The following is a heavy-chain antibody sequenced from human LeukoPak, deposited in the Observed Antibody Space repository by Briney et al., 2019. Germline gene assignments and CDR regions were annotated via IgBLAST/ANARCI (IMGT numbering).Heavy chain of an antibody. CDR1: GFTISDYW. D-gene: IGHD3-9*01. CDR3: AKEGGSDIRYFDWCGPHFDY. Sequence: GGSLRLSCAASGFTISDYWMSWVRQAPGKGLEWVANIKEDGSEKNYVDSAKGRFTISRGNSKNTLYLQMNSLRAEDTAVYYCAKEGGSDIRYFDWCGPHFDYWGQGTLVTVSS. CDR2: IKEDGSEK. J-gene: IGHJ4*02. V-gene: IGHV3-7*01.